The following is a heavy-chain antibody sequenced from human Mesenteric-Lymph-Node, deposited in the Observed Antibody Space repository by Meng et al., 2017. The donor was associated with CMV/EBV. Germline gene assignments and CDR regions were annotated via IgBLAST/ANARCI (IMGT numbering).Heavy chain of an antibody. CDR3: ARDDHSYWGHFDY. Sequence: KAPGYTFSSYGINWVRQAPGQGLEWMGWINTNTGNPTYAQGFTGRFVLSLDTSVRTAYLQISSLKAEDTAVYYCARDDHSYWGHFDYWGQGTLVTVSS. D-gene: IGHD7-27*01. J-gene: IGHJ4*02. V-gene: IGHV7-4-1*02. CDR1: GYTFSSYG. CDR2: INTNTGNP.